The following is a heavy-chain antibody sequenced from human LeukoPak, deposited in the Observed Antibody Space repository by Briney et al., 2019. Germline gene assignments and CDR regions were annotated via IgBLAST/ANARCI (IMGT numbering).Heavy chain of an antibody. V-gene: IGHV4-59*01. CDR1: GGSISSYY. CDR2: IYYSGST. Sequence: SETLSLTCTVSGGSISSYYWSWIRQPPRKGLEWIGYIYYSGSTNYNPSLKSRVTISVDTSKNQFSLKLSSVTAADTAVYYCARVQRGYFDYWGQGTLVTVSS. J-gene: IGHJ4*02. D-gene: IGHD6-25*01. CDR3: ARVQRGYFDY.